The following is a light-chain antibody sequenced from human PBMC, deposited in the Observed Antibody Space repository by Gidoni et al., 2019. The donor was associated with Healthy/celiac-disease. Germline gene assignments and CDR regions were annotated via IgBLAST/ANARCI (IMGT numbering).Light chain of an antibody. CDR1: QSVSSSY. CDR2: GAS. CDR3: QQYGSSPPDT. J-gene: IGKJ1*01. Sequence: EIVLTQSPGTLSLSPGERATLSCRASQSVSSSYLAWYQQKPGQAPRLLIYGASSRATGIPDRFSGSGSGTDFTLTISRLEPEDFAVYYCQQYGSSPPDTFGQXTKVEIK. V-gene: IGKV3-20*01.